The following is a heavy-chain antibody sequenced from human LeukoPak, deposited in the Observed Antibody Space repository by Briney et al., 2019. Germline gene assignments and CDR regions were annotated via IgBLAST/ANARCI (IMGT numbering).Heavy chain of an antibody. CDR2: ISAYNGNT. V-gene: IGHV1-18*01. CDR3: VRDGGVGMIRYMDV. Sequence: ASVKVSCKSSGYIFANHGITWVRQAPGQGLEWMGWISAYNGNTQSAQNLQGRVTMTTDTSTSTAYLELRGLRSDDTAVYYCVRDGGVGMIRYMDVWGIGTTVTVSS. J-gene: IGHJ6*03. D-gene: IGHD3-16*01. CDR1: GYIFANHG.